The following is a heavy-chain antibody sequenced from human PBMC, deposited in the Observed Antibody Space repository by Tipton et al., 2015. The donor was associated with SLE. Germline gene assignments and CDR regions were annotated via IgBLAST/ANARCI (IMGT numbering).Heavy chain of an antibody. CDR2: IKQDETEK. V-gene: IGHV3-7*02. Sequence: SLRLSCAASGFTFSGYWMSWVRQAPGKGPEWVANIKQDETEKYYLDSVKGRFTISRDKAKNSLYLQMNSLRADDTAVYYCARVAGIHDIYDYWGQGPLVTVSS. D-gene: IGHD3-10*01. CDR1: GFTFSGYW. J-gene: IGHJ4*02. CDR3: ARVAGIHDIYDY.